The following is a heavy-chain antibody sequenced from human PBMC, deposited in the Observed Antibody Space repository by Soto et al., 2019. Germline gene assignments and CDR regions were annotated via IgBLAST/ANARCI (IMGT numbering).Heavy chain of an antibody. D-gene: IGHD1-26*01. CDR1: GYTFTSHA. Sequence: GASVKVSCKASGYTFTSHAVHWVRQAPGQRLEWMGWINGGNGDTRYSQRFQGRVTITRDTSATTVHMELSSLRSEDTAVYYCARDVGIVGASAWEMFDPWGQGTLVTVSS. J-gene: IGHJ5*02. CDR2: INGGNGDT. V-gene: IGHV1-3*01. CDR3: ARDVGIVGASAWEMFDP.